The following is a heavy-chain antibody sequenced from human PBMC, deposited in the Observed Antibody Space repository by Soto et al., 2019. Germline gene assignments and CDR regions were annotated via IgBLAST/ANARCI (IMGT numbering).Heavy chain of an antibody. CDR2: ISGSGGST. V-gene: IGHV3-23*01. CDR3: AKEVSLGSTVDLGY. D-gene: IGHD7-27*01. CDR1: GFTFTYNA. Sequence: PGGSLSLSCPASGFTFTYNAMSWVRQSPGKGLEWVSTISGSGGSTYYADAVKGRFSISRDNSMGTLYLQMKSLRVEDTAIYYCAKEVSLGSTVDLGYWGQGTLVTVSS. J-gene: IGHJ4*02.